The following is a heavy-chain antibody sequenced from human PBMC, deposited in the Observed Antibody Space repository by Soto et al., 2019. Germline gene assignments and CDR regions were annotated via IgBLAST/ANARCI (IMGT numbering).Heavy chain of an antibody. CDR1: GVSVTGGNSL. J-gene: IGHJ4*02. CDR2: ISISETT. Sequence: SQTLSLTCTVSGVSVTGGNSLWCWIRQPPGKTLEWLGRISISETTNSNPSLKSRVTLSLDTSRKQFSLKLNSVTAADTAVYFCARGGLHLGEFSLGQFDSWGQGTLVTVSS. V-gene: IGHV4-61*01. D-gene: IGHD3-16*02. CDR3: ARGGLHLGEFSLGQFDS.